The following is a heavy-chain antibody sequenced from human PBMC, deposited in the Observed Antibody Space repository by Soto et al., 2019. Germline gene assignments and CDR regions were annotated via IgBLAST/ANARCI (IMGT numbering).Heavy chain of an antibody. CDR3: AIWGVIASPVYDGSLPPYDN. CDR2: ISYDGSNK. CDR1: GFTFSSYG. V-gene: IGHV3-30*03. J-gene: IGHJ4*02. Sequence: GGSLRLSCAASGFTFSSYGMHWVRQAPGKGLEWVAVISYDGSNKYYADSVKGRFTISRDNSKNTLFLQVNSLREEDTAVYYCAIWGVIASPVYDGSLPPYDNWGQETLLTVSS. D-gene: IGHD3-10*01.